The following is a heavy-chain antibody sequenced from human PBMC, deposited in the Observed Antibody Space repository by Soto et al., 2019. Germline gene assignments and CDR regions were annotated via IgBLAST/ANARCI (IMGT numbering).Heavy chain of an antibody. Sequence: EVQLVESGGGLVQPGGSLRLSCAASGFTFSSYAMNWVRQAPGKGLEWVSVIRGSGGSTYYADSVKGRFTISRDNSKNTLYLKMNSLRAEDTAIYYGAKGTVGWYFDLWGRGTLVTVSS. D-gene: IGHD1-26*01. J-gene: IGHJ2*01. V-gene: IGHV3-23*04. CDR1: GFTFSSYA. CDR3: AKGTVGWYFDL. CDR2: IRGSGGST.